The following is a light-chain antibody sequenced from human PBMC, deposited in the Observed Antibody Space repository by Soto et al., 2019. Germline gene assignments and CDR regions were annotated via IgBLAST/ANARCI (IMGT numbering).Light chain of an antibody. CDR3: QSYDRRLSGYV. V-gene: IGLV1-40*01. J-gene: IGLJ1*01. CDR1: DSNIGAGYD. CDR2: MND. Sequence: QSALSQPPSLSGAPGQRLTISCTGSDSNIGAGYDVQWFQQLPGTPPKLLIYMNDNRPSGVPDRFSGSKSGKSGSLAITGLRVEDEADYYCQSYDRRLSGYVFGSGTKLTVL.